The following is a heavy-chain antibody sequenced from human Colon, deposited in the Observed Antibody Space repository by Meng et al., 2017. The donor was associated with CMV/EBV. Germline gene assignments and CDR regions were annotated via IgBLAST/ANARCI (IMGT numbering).Heavy chain of an antibody. V-gene: IGHV1-46*01. CDR3: ARELGGTYYFDF. Sequence: QVQLVQSGAEVKKPGASVRVSCKASGYTLSGYHTYWVRQAPGQGLEWMGRVDPGGGAKYTQKFQGRVTMTRDTSTSTVHMELNSLTFADTAVYYCARELGGTYYFDFWGQGTLVTVSS. D-gene: IGHD1-26*01. CDR1: GYTLSGYH. CDR2: VDPGGGA. J-gene: IGHJ4*02.